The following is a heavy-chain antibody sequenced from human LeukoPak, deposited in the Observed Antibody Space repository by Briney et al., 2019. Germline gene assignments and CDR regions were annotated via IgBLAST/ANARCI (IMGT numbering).Heavy chain of an antibody. J-gene: IGHJ5*02. Sequence: GGPLRLSCAASEFTFAIYWMSWVRQSPGKGREWVANIKQDGSEKYYADSVKGRFTISRDNAKNSLYLQMNSLRAEDSAVYYCASQLERGQGWFDPWGQGTLVTVSS. CDR1: EFTFAIYW. D-gene: IGHD1-1*01. CDR3: ASQLERGQGWFDP. CDR2: IKQDGSEK. V-gene: IGHV3-7*01.